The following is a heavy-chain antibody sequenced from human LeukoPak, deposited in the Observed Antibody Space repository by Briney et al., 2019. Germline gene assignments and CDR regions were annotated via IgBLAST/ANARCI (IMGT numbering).Heavy chain of an antibody. CDR3: ATWRTAKTGFDY. CDR2: IYYAGST. J-gene: IGHJ4*02. V-gene: IGHV4-59*08. CDR1: GGSMNNYY. Sequence: SETLSLTCTVSGGSMNNYYWTWMRQPPGKGPEWIGYIYYAGSTNYNPSLKSRVTISVDTSKNQFSLKLSSVTAADTAVYYCATWRTAKTGFDYWGQGTLVTVSS. D-gene: IGHD1-1*01.